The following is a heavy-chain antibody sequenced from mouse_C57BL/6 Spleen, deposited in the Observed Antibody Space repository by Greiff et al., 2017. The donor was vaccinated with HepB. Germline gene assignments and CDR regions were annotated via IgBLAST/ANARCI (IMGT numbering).Heavy chain of an antibody. CDR3: ARRVYEDAMDY. Sequence: EVQVVESGAELVRPGSSVKMSCKTSGYTFTSYGINWVKQRPGQGLEWIGYIYIGNGYTEYNAKFKGKATLTSDTSSSTAYMQLSSLTSEDSAIYFCARRVYEDAMDYWGQGTSVTVSS. V-gene: IGHV1-58*01. CDR1: GYTFTSYG. J-gene: IGHJ4*01. CDR2: IYIGNGYT. D-gene: IGHD1-1*01.